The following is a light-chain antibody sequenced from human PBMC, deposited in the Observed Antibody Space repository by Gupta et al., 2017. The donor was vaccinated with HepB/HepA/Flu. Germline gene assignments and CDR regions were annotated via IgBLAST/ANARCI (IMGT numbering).Light chain of an antibody. CDR3: QQSCNWRT. V-gene: IGKV3-11*01. CDR1: QSVSSY. CDR2: EAS. J-gene: IGKJ4*02. Sequence: DIELTQSPATLSSSPGDRATLSCRASQSVSSYLAWYQQKPGQAPRLLIYEASSRATGIPARFSGSGSGTDFTLTIRSLEPEDFAVYYCQQSCNWRTFGEGTKVEIK.